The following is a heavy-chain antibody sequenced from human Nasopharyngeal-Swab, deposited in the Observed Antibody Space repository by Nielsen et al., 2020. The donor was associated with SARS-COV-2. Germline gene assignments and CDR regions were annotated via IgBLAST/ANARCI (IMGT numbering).Heavy chain of an antibody. Sequence: SVKVYGKASGGTLSSYAISGVRKAQGQGMEWMGGIIPIFGTANYAQKFQGRVTITADESTSTAYMELSSLRSEDTAVYYCARESKGGYYDSRSGDWGPGTLVTVSS. CDR3: ARESKGGYYDSRSGD. D-gene: IGHD3-22*01. CDR2: IIPIFGTA. J-gene: IGHJ1*01. V-gene: IGHV1-69*13. CDR1: GGTLSSYA.